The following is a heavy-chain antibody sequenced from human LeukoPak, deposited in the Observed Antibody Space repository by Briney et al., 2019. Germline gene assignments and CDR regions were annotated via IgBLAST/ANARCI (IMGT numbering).Heavy chain of an antibody. V-gene: IGHV3-23*01. D-gene: IGHD1-26*01. J-gene: IGHJ5*02. CDR3: AKVSGATGCVAFDP. CDR1: GFTFSSYA. CDR2: ISGSGGSA. Sequence: PGGSLRLSCAASGFTFSSYAMSWVRQAPGKGLEWVSAISGSGGSAYYADSVKGRFTISRDNSKNTLYLQMNSLRAEDTAVYYCAKVSGATGCVAFDPWGQGTLVTVSS.